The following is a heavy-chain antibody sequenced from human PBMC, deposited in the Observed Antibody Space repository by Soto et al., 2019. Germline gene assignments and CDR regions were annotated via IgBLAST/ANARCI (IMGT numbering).Heavy chain of an antibody. Sequence: GGSLRLSCAASGVTLSSYWMHWVRQAPGKGLVWVSRINSDGSNTNYADSVKGRFTITRDNAKNTLYLQMNSLRAEDKAVYYCARGYCSTTSCTYYFDYWGQGTLVTVSS. CDR1: GVTLSSYW. CDR3: ARGYCSTTSCTYYFDY. CDR2: INSDGSNT. D-gene: IGHD2-2*01. V-gene: IGHV3-74*01. J-gene: IGHJ4*02.